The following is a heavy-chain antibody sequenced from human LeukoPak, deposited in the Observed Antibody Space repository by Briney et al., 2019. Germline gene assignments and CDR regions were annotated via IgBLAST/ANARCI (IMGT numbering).Heavy chain of an antibody. CDR2: IWYDGSNK. Sequence: PGGSLRLSCAASGFTFSSYGMHLVRQAPGKGLEWVAVIWYDGSNKYYADSVKGRFTISRDNSKNTLYLQMNSLRAEDTAVYYCTRQDYDFWSGYHFDYWGQGTLVTVSS. V-gene: IGHV3-33*01. J-gene: IGHJ4*02. D-gene: IGHD3-3*01. CDR3: TRQDYDFWSGYHFDY. CDR1: GFTFSSYG.